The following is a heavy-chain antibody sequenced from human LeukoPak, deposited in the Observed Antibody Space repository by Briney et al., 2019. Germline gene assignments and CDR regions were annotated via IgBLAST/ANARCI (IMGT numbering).Heavy chain of an antibody. J-gene: IGHJ6*03. CDR1: RGSINNYY. CDR2: IYYSGST. Sequence: SETLSLTCTVSRGSINNYYWTWIRQPPGKGLEWIGYIYYSGSTNYNPSLKSRVTISLDTSKNQFSLKLSSVTAADTAVYYCARGPYSSGWDVLYHYYYMDVWGTGTTVTISS. V-gene: IGHV4-59*01. D-gene: IGHD6-19*01. CDR3: ARGPYSSGWDVLYHYYYMDV.